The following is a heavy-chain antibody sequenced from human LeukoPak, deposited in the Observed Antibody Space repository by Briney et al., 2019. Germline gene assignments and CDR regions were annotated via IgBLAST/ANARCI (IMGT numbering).Heavy chain of an antibody. CDR1: GYTFTSYG. CDR3: ARDILGDGYIDGYYYYGMDV. J-gene: IGHJ6*02. V-gene: IGHV1-18*01. D-gene: IGHD5-24*01. Sequence: GASVKVSCKASGYTFTSYGISWVRQAPGQGLEWMGWISAYNGNTNYAQKLQGRVTMTTDTSTSTAYMELRSLRSDDTAVYYCARDILGDGYIDGYYYYGMDVWGQGTTVTVSS. CDR2: ISAYNGNT.